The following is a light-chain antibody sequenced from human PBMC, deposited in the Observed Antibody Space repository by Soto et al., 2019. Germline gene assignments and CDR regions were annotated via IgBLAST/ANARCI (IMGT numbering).Light chain of an antibody. CDR3: QQYNNWPIT. V-gene: IGKV3-15*01. J-gene: IGKJ5*01. Sequence: EVVMTQSPATLSASPGERVILSCRASQNIGSNLAWYQQRPGQAPRLLMYGASTRATETPARFSGSGSATDFTLTISSLQSEDFAVYYCQQYNNWPITFGQGTRLEIK. CDR2: GAS. CDR1: QNIGSN.